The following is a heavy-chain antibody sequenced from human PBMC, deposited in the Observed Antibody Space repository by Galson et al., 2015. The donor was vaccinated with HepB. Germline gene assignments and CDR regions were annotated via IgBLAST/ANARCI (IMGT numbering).Heavy chain of an antibody. J-gene: IGHJ2*01. CDR1: GGSINNDNVY. Sequence: SETLSLTCSVSGGSINNDNVYWSWIRQSPGKGLEWIGSIYYSVRTNYNPSLKSRVSISVHTSKNQFSLNLASVSAADTAVYRFARYFEVWGPGTLVTVAT. CDR3: ARYFEV. CDR2: IYYSVRT. V-gene: IGHV4-61*01.